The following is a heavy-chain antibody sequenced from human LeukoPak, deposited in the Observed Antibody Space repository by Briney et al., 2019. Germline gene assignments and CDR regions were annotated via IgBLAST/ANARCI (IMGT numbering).Heavy chain of an antibody. Sequence: GSLRLSCAASGFSFSSYWMSWVRQAPGKGLEWVANIRQDGSDKYYLTSVRGRFTISRDNAKNSLFLQMNSLRVEDTAVYYCAREIRAFDIWGQGTMVTVSS. J-gene: IGHJ3*02. CDR2: IRQDGSDK. CDR1: GFSFSSYW. CDR3: AREIRAFDI. V-gene: IGHV3-7*03. D-gene: IGHD5-18*01.